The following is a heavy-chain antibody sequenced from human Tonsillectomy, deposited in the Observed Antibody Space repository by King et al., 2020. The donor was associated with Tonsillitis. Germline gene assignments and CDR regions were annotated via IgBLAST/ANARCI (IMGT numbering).Heavy chain of an antibody. Sequence: QVQLVESGGGVVQPGRSLRLSCGASGFTFRSYAMHGVRQAPGKGLEWVAVISYGGRDKYYADSVKGRFTISRDISKNTLYLQMNSLRPEDTAIYYCARPLGTSWYWDAFDIWGQGTVVTVSS. CDR2: ISYGGRDK. D-gene: IGHD6-13*01. CDR3: ARPLGTSWYWDAFDI. J-gene: IGHJ3*02. CDR1: GFTFRSYA. V-gene: IGHV3-30*04.